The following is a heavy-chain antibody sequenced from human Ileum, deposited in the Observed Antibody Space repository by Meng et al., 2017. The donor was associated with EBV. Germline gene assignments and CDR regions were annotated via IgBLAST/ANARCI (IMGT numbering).Heavy chain of an antibody. CDR3: ARRRGDHDYLDD. Sequence: QLQAEGPGLVHPSETLSLICTVSGCCINNGDYCWDWIRQAPGKGLEWITSICHSGNTYNNPSLKSRVTTSVDTSKNQFSLWLNSMTAADTAVYYCARRRGDHDYLDDWGQGTLVTVSS. J-gene: IGHJ4*02. D-gene: IGHD2-21*02. V-gene: IGHV4-39*01. CDR2: ICHSGNT. CDR1: GCCINNGDYC.